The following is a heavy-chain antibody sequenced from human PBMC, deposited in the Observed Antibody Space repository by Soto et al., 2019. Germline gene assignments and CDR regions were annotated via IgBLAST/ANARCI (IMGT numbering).Heavy chain of an antibody. CDR3: ARQGGEYNTMSDY. Sequence: GESLKISCQGSGYRFTGFWIGWVRQTPGKGLEWMGMIYPGDSDARYSPSFEGQVTFSVDKSINTAYLQWNSLKASDTAMYYCARQGGEYNTMSDYWGEGTLVTVSS. CDR2: IYPGDSDA. V-gene: IGHV5-51*01. D-gene: IGHD3-10*01. J-gene: IGHJ4*02. CDR1: GYRFTGFW.